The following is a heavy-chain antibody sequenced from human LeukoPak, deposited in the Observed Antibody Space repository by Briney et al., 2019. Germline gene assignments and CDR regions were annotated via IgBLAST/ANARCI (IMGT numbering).Heavy chain of an antibody. CDR2: INTNTGNP. D-gene: IGHD6-19*01. Sequence: APVKVSCKASGYTFTSYAMNWVRQAPGQGLEWMGWINTNTGNPTYAQGFTGRLVFSLDTSVSTAYLQISSLKAEDTAVYYCARDRRLHSSGWYGGFSRFDCWGQGTLVTVSS. J-gene: IGHJ4*02. V-gene: IGHV7-4-1*02. CDR1: GYTFTSYA. CDR3: ARDRRLHSSGWYGGFSRFDC.